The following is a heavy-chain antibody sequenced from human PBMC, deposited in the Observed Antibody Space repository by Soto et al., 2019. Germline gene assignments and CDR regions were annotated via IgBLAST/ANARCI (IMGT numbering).Heavy chain of an antibody. J-gene: IGHJ4*02. D-gene: IGHD6-13*01. CDR1: GFTFSSYA. CDR2: ISGSGGST. CDR3: AKNRPGPGIAAAGTDPGRDY. Sequence: GGSLRLSCAASGFTFSSYAMSWVRQAPGKGLEWVSAISGSGGSTYYADSVKGRFTISRDNSKNTLYLQMNSLRAEDTAVYYCAKNRPGPGIAAAGTDPGRDYWGQGTLVTVSS. V-gene: IGHV3-23*01.